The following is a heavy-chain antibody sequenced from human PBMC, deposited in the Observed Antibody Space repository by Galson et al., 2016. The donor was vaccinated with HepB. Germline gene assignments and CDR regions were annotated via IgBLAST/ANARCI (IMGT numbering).Heavy chain of an antibody. Sequence: SLRLSCAASGFTFNAHWMNWVRQAPGKGLEWVANIRGDGIVSYYAESVRGRFTTSRDNAKNSLYLQMNGLRVDETAVYYCSREMTGGYFDWGQGTLVTVSS. CDR1: GFTFNAHW. D-gene: IGHD3-10*01. CDR2: IRGDGIVS. V-gene: IGHV3-7*01. J-gene: IGHJ4*02. CDR3: SREMTGGYFD.